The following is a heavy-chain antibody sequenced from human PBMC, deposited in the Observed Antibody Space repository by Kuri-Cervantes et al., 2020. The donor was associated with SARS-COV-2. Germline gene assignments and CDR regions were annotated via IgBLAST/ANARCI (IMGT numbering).Heavy chain of an antibody. D-gene: IGHD1-1*01. J-gene: IGHJ4*02. CDR3: ARDLSQGQLRN. CDR1: GFTFSSYE. CDR2: ISSSGSTI. V-gene: IGHV3-48*03. Sequence: GGSLRLPCAASGFTFSSYEMNWVRPAPGKGLEWVSYISSSGSTIYYADSVKGRFTISRDNAKNSLYLQMNSLRAEDTAVYYCARDLSQGQLRNWGQGTLVTVSS.